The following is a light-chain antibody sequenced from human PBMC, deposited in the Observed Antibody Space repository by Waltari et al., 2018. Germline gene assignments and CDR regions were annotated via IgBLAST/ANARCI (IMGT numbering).Light chain of an antibody. V-gene: IGLV3-19*01. CDR3: SSRELSGHVV. CDR1: ILRTYY. J-gene: IGLJ2*01. CDR2: GKN. Sequence: SSDLTQDPAVSVALGQTVRITCQGDILRTYYGNWCRQKPGQPPELVIYGKNNRPAGIPDRFSASSSGNTASLLITGDQAEDEADYYCSSRELSGHVVFGGGTRLTVL.